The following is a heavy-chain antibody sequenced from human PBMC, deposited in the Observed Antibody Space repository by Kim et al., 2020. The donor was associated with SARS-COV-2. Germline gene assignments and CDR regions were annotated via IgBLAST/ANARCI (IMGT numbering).Heavy chain of an antibody. Sequence: SVKISCKAAGGTFSSYAISWVRQAPGQGLEWMGGIIPIFGTANYAQKFQGRVTITADESTSTAYMELSSLRSEDTAVYYCARWGENSDYYDSSGPDAFDIWGQGTMVTVSS. J-gene: IGHJ3*02. CDR1: GGTFSSYA. D-gene: IGHD3-22*01. CDR2: IIPIFGTA. V-gene: IGHV1-69*13. CDR3: ARWGENSDYYDSSGPDAFDI.